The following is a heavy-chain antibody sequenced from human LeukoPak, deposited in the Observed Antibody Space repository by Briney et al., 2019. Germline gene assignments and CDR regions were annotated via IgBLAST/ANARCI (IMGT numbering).Heavy chain of an antibody. D-gene: IGHD6-13*01. CDR3: VRRPAAGRCFDY. CDR1: GFTFSDYH. Sequence: GGPLRLSCVVSGFTFSDYHMSWIRQAPGKGLEWVSYISSGGGIISHADSVKGRFTIPRDNAENSLYLQMNSLRAEDTAVYYCVRRPAAGRCFDYWGQGTLVTVSS. CDR2: ISSGGGII. V-gene: IGHV3-11*01. J-gene: IGHJ4*02.